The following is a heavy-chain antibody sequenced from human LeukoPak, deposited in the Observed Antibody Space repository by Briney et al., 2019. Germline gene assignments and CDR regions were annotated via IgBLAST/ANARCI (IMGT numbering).Heavy chain of an antibody. J-gene: IGHJ4*02. CDR1: GGSFSGYY. CDR2: ISHSGST. D-gene: IGHD3-22*01. V-gene: IGHV4-34*01. Sequence: AETLSLTCAVYGGSFSGYYLSWVRQAPGKGLEWVGEISHSGSTNYNPSLKTRVTLSVDVSKNQFYLRLSSVTAADTAVYFCARLAYYLDSSGYYLYYFANWGQGTPVTVSS. CDR3: ARLAYYLDSSGYYLYYFAN.